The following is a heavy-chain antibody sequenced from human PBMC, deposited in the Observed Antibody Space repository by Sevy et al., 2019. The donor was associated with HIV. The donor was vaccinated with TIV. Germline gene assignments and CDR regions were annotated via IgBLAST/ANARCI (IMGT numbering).Heavy chain of an antibody. V-gene: IGHV3-74*01. D-gene: IGHD3-3*01. CDR1: GFTFSRYW. J-gene: IGHJ6*02. CDR3: AREVVDFWSGPVDFYYGMDV. Sequence: GGSLRLSCAASGFTFSRYWMHWVRQVPGKGLVWVSRINGDGSNPLYAESVKGLFTISRDNAKNTVFLQMDSLRAEDTAVYDCAREVVDFWSGPVDFYYGMDVWGQGTTVTVSS. CDR2: INGDGSNP.